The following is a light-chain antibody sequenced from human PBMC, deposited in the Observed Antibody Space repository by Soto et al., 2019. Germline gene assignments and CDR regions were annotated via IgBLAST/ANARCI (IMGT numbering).Light chain of an antibody. CDR3: QQYTTSPFT. CDR2: VAS. CDR1: QSVGSNY. J-gene: IGKJ3*01. Sequence: ENVLTQSTGTLSLSPGERATLYCRASQSVGSNYLAWYQEKPGQAPRVLIYVASTRATGIPDRFSGSGSGADFTLTISRLEPEDFAVYYCQQYTTSPFTFGPGTKVDIK. V-gene: IGKV3-20*01.